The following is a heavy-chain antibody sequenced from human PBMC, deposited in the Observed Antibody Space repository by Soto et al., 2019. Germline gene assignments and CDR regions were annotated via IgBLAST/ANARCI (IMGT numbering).Heavy chain of an antibody. CDR3: VGEVGFQLIY. J-gene: IGHJ4*02. CDR2: ITSSSGT. Sequence: EVQLVESGGGLVQPGGSVRLSCAASGFTFSTHSMNWVRQALGKGLEWISYITSSSGTMYADSVKGRFTISRDNAKNSLYLQMNSLRAEDTAVYFCVGEVGFQLIYWGQGTLVTVCS. V-gene: IGHV3-48*01. CDR1: GFTFSTHS. D-gene: IGHD2-2*01.